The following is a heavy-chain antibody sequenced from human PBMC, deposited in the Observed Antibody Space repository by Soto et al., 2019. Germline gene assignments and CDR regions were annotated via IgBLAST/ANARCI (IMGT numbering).Heavy chain of an antibody. CDR2: IIPVFVAP. V-gene: IGHV1-69*01. CDR3: ARDREPDYDCWTGFPL. CDR1: GGTFFNYA. J-gene: IGHJ4*02. Sequence: QVQLVQSGAEVKKPGSSVKISCKTSGGTFFNYAINWVRQAPGQGLEWMGGIIPVFVAPNYAQNFQGRVTITADESTSTAYMELSSLRSEDTAVYFCARDREPDYDCWTGFPLWGQGTLVTVSS. D-gene: IGHD3-3*01.